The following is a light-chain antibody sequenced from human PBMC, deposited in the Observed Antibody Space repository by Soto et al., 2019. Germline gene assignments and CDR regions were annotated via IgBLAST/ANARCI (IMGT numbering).Light chain of an antibody. J-gene: IGKJ1*01. CDR2: EAS. CDR1: ERVSTF. V-gene: IGKV3-11*01. Sequence: EIVLTQSPATLSLSPGERATLSCRASERVSTFLACYQQKPGQAPRLLIYEASSRATGIPAWFSGRGSRTVFNLTISRLEHEDFAVYYCQQRSNWPWTFGQGTKVEI. CDR3: QQRSNWPWT.